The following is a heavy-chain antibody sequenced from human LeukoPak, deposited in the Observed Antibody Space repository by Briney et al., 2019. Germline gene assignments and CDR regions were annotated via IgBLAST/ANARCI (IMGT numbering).Heavy chain of an antibody. D-gene: IGHD3-22*01. V-gene: IGHV4-59*01. CDR2: IYYSGST. CDR3: ARVHRGYHYMDV. J-gene: IGHJ6*03. CDR1: GGSISSYY. Sequence: PSETLSLTCTVSGGSISSYYWSWLRQPPGKGLEWIGYIYYSGSTNYNPSLKSRVTISVDTSKNQFSLKLSSVTAADTAVYYCARVHRGYHYMDVWGKGTTVTVSS.